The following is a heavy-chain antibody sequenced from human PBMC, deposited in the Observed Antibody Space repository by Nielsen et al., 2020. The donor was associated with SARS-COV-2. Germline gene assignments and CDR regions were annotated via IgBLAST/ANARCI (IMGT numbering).Heavy chain of an antibody. D-gene: IGHD2-8*01. V-gene: IGHV3-21*01. CDR2: ISSSSSYI. Sequence: WIRQPPGKGLEWVSSISSSSSYIYYADSVKGRFTISRDNAKNTLYLQMNSLRAEDTAVYYCARDYVVLMVYTIYYYYGMDVWGQGTTVTVSS. J-gene: IGHJ6*02. CDR3: ARDYVVLMVYTIYYYYGMDV.